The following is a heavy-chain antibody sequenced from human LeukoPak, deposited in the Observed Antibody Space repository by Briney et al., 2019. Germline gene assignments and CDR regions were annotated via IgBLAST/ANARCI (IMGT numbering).Heavy chain of an antibody. CDR2: ISSSGSTI. V-gene: IGHV3-11*01. Sequence: GGSLRLSCAASGFTFSDYYMSWIRQAPGKGLEWVSYISSSGSTIYYADSVKGRFTISRDNAKNSLYLQMNSLRAEDTAVYYCARAQNSGGWYSVWPGPGGSFDYGGKGPLVTVPS. D-gene: IGHD6-19*01. CDR1: GFTFSDYY. CDR3: ARAQNSGGWYSVWPGPGGSFDY. J-gene: IGHJ4*02.